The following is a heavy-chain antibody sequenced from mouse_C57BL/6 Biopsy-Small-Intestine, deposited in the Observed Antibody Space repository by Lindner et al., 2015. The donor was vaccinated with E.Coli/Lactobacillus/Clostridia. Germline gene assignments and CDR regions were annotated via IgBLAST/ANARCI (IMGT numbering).Heavy chain of an antibody. Sequence: VQLQESGPELVKPGASVKISCKASGYSFTDYNMNWVKQSNGKSLEWIGIINPNYGTTTYNQKFKGKATLTVDQSSSTAYMQLSSLTYEDSAVYYCASPVVAPFDYWGQGTTLTVSS. D-gene: IGHD1-1*01. V-gene: IGHV1-39*01. J-gene: IGHJ2*01. CDR1: GYSFTDYN. CDR3: ASPVVAPFDY. CDR2: INPNYGTT.